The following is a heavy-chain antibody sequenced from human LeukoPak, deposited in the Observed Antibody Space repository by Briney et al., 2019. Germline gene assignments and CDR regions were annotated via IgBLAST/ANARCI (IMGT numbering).Heavy chain of an antibody. CDR1: GGSISSGSYY. CDR3: ARDSSDYDILTGYLYYFDY. J-gene: IGHJ4*02. CDR2: IYTSGST. Sequence: PSQTLSLTCTVSGGSISSGSYYWSWIRQPAGKGLEWIGRIYTSGSTNYNPSLKSRVTISVDTSKNQFSLKLSSVTAADTAVYYCARDSSDYDILTGYLYYFDYWGQGTLVTVSS. V-gene: IGHV4-61*02. D-gene: IGHD3-9*01.